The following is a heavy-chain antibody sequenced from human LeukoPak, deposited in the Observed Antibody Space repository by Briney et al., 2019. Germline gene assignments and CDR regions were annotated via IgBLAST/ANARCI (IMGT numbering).Heavy chain of an antibody. Sequence: GGSLRLSCAASGFTFSSYSMNWVRQAPGKGLEWVSYISSSGSTISYADSVEGRFTISRDNAKNSLFLQMNSLRAEDTAVYYCARVSLDNDYYYYYYMDVWGKGTTVTISS. D-gene: IGHD1-1*01. CDR1: GFTFSSYS. V-gene: IGHV3-48*04. CDR2: ISSSGSTI. CDR3: ARVSLDNDYYYYYYMDV. J-gene: IGHJ6*03.